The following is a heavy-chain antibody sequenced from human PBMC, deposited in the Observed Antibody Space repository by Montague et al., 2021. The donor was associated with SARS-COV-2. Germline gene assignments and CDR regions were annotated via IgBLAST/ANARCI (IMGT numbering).Heavy chain of an antibody. Sequence: SRRISCAASGFTSSTYAMNWVRQAPGKGLEWVSGISSGGNKHHADSVKGRFTISRDDSRNTLYLQMHSLRAEDTAMYYCAKNFPGQFYFDDWGQGTLVAVSS. D-gene: IGHD2/OR15-2a*01. V-gene: IGHV3-23*01. J-gene: IGHJ4*02. CDR1: GFTSSTYA. CDR3: AKNFPGQFYFDD. CDR2: ISSGGNK.